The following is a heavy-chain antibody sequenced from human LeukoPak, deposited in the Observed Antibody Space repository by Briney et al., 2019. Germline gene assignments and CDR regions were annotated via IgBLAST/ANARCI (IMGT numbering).Heavy chain of an antibody. D-gene: IGHD4-17*01. CDR2: IFYSGST. CDR1: GGSISSGGYY. CDR3: ARDTPVPSSTVPRHPSHAFDI. V-gene: IGHV4-31*03. Sequence: PSETLSLTCTVSGGSISSGGYYWSWIRQHPGKGLEWIGYIFYSGSTYYNPSLKGRVTISVDTSKNQFSLKLSSVTAADTAVYYCARDTPVPSSTVPRHPSHAFDIWGQGTMVTVSS. J-gene: IGHJ3*02.